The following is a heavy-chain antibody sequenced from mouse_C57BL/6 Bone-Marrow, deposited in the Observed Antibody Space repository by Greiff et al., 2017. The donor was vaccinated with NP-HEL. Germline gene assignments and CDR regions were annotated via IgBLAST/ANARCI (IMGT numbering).Heavy chain of an antibody. D-gene: IGHD2-2*01. CDR3: ARGRLRRGDYFDY. Sequence: VQLQQSGAELAKPGASVKLSCKASGYTFTSYWMHWVKQRPGPGLEWIGYINPSSGYTKYNQKFKDQATLTADKSSNTAYMQLSSLTYEDSAVYYCARGRLRRGDYFDYWGQGTTLTVSS. CDR2: INPSSGYT. J-gene: IGHJ2*01. V-gene: IGHV1-7*01. CDR1: GYTFTSYW.